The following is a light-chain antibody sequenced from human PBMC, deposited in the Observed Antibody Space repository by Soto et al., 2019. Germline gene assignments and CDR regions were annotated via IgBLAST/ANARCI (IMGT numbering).Light chain of an antibody. CDR2: GAS. V-gene: IGKV3-20*01. J-gene: IGKJ1*01. CDR3: QQYGSSSWT. Sequence: EIVLTQSPGTLSLSPGERATLSCRASQSVSSNYLSWYQQKPGQAPRLLIYGASSRATGIPDRFSGGGSGTDFILTISRLEPEDFAVYYCQQYGSSSWTFGQGTKVDIK. CDR1: QSVSSNY.